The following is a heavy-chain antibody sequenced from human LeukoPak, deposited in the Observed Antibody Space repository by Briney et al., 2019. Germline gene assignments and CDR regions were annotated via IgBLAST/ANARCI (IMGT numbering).Heavy chain of an antibody. CDR3: ARDSFGDEINYYYGMDV. D-gene: IGHD3-10*01. CDR1: GGSISSGGYS. Sequence: PSQTLSLTCTVSGGSISSGGYSWSWIRQHPGKGLEWIGYIYYSGSTYYNPSLKSRVTISVDTSKNQFSLKLSSVTAADTAVYYCARDSFGDEINYYYGMDVWGQGTTVTVSS. J-gene: IGHJ6*02. V-gene: IGHV4-31*03. CDR2: IYYSGST.